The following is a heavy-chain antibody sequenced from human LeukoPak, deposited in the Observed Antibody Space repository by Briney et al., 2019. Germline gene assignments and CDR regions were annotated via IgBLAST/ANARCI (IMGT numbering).Heavy chain of an antibody. Sequence: SVKVSCKASGYSFSDLYIHWVRQAPGQGLEWMGWINPKSSDTTYAERFRGRVTMTRDTSFNTVYLELTSLYSDDTAVFYCARDYSDGYNRRDAFDVWGQGTILIVSS. CDR1: GYSFSDLY. V-gene: IGHV1-2*02. CDR2: INPKSSDT. D-gene: IGHD5-18*01. CDR3: ARDYSDGYNRRDAFDV. J-gene: IGHJ3*01.